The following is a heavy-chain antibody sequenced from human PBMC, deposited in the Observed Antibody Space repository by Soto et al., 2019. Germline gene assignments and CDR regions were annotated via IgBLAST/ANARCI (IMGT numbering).Heavy chain of an antibody. Sequence: QVQLVQSAAEVKKPGASVKVSCKASGYTFSNFGLIWVRQAPGQGLEWIGWIGPYNGNTDTAQKFQDRVTMTTDTSTNTAYMERRGPTSDDTAGYYGARWDCSVGSCYTCWHGDLGGRGTLGTVAS. CDR2: IGPYNGNT. J-gene: IGHJ2*01. V-gene: IGHV1-18*01. D-gene: IGHD2-15*01. CDR1: GYTFSNFG. CDR3: ARWDCSVGSCYTCWHGDL.